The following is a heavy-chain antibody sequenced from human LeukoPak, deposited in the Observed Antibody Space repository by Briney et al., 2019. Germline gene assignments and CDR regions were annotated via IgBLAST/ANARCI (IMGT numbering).Heavy chain of an antibody. CDR2: IKEDGSEK. Sequence: PGGSLRLSCVVSGFTLASSWMTWVRQAAGKGLEWVANIKEDGSEKHYVDSVKGRFTISRDNAKNSLYLQMNSLRAEDTAVYYCAREPGIGYAFDIWGQGTMVTVSS. CDR3: AREPGIGYAFDI. CDR1: GFTLASSW. V-gene: IGHV3-7*01. J-gene: IGHJ3*02. D-gene: IGHD3-10*01.